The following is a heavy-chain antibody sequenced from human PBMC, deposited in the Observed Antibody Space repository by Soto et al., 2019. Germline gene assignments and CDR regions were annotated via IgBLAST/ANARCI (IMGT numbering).Heavy chain of an antibody. CDR1: GGTFSSYA. J-gene: IGHJ3*02. CDR2: IIPIFGTA. Sequence: QVQLVQSGAEVKKPGSSVKVSCKASGGTFSSYAISWVRQAPGQGLEWMGGIIPIFGTANYAQKFQGRVTITADESTSTAYMELSRLRSEDTAVYYCARAGSDFWSGTRPYDAFDIWGQGTMVTVSS. CDR3: ARAGSDFWSGTRPYDAFDI. D-gene: IGHD3-3*01. V-gene: IGHV1-69*01.